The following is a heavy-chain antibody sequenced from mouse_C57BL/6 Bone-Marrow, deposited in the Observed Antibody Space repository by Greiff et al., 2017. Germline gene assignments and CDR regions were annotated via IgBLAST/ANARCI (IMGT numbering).Heavy chain of an antibody. J-gene: IGHJ3*01. CDR2: IYPSDSET. Sequence: QVQLQQPGAELVRPGSSVKLSCKASGYTFPSSWMDWVKKRPGQGLEWIGNIYPSDSETHYNQKFKDKATLTVDKSSSTAYMQLSSLTSEDSAVYYCARMDSNYVSWFAYWGQGTLVTVSA. CDR1: GYTFPSSW. CDR3: ARMDSNYVSWFAY. V-gene: IGHV1-61*01. D-gene: IGHD2-5*01.